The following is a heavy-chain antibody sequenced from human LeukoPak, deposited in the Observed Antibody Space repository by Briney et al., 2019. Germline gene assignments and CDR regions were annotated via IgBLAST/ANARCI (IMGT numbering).Heavy chain of an antibody. CDR2: IRYDGSKK. Sequence: GGSLRLSCAASGFTFGSYGMHWVRQAPGKGLEWVAFIRYDGSKKYYADSVKGRFTISRDNAKNSLYLQMNSLRAEDTAVYYCARVRGTYYYDSSGPPSGYWGQGTLVTVSS. V-gene: IGHV3-30*02. J-gene: IGHJ4*02. CDR1: GFTFGSYG. CDR3: ARVRGTYYYDSSGPPSGY. D-gene: IGHD3-22*01.